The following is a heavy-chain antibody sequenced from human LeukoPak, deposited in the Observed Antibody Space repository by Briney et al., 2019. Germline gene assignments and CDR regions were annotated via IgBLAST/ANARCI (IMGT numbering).Heavy chain of an antibody. V-gene: IGHV4-59*01. CDR3: ARGVNSGYFDY. CDR2: IYYSGST. CDR1: GGSISSYY. J-gene: IGHJ4*02. D-gene: IGHD1-26*01. Sequence: SETLSLTCTVSGGSISSYYWTWIRQPPGKGLEWIGYIYYSGSTNFNPSLKSRVTISVDTSKNQFSLKLTSVTAADTAVYYCARGVNSGYFDYCGQGTLVTVSS.